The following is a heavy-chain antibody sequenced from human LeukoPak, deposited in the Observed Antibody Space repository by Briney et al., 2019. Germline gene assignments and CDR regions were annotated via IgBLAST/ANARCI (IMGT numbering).Heavy chain of an antibody. V-gene: IGHV3-23*01. D-gene: IGHD3-10*01. Sequence: GRSLRLFCASSGLPFRRYAMSWVRRPSGKGLEWVSIISCSGDTSYYADSVKGRFTISRDNAKNTLYLQMHSLRAEDTAVYYCAKEVWFGFDGWGQGTLVTVSS. CDR1: GLPFRRYA. J-gene: IGHJ4*02. CDR2: ISCSGDTS. CDR3: AKEVWFGFDG.